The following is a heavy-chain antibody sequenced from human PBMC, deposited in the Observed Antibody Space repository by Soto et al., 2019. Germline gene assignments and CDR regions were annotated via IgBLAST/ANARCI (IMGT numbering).Heavy chain of an antibody. J-gene: IGHJ6*03. CDR3: ARRVAAAGHYYYYYMDV. CDR2: ISSSSSYI. CDR1: GFTFSSYS. Sequence: EVQLVESGGGLVKPGGSLRLSCAASGFTFSSYSMNWVRQAPGKGLEWVSSISSSSSYIYYADSVKGRFTISRDNAKNSLYLQMNSLRAEDTAVYYCARRVAAAGHYYYYYMDVWGKGTTVTFSS. D-gene: IGHD6-13*01. V-gene: IGHV3-21*01.